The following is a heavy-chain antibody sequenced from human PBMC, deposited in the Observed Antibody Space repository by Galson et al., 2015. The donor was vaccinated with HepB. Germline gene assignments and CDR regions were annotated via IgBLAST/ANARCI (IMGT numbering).Heavy chain of an antibody. CDR2: LDWEDAE. D-gene: IGHD2-15*01. J-gene: IGHJ4*02. CDR3: ARIRGGRDGPFDY. CDR1: GFSLSTSGMC. V-gene: IGHV2-70*01. Sequence: PSLVKPTQTLTLTCTFSGFSLSTSGMCVGWIRQPPGKALEWLALLDWEDAEHYSMSLRTRLSISGDTSKNQVVLSLTNVDPADTATYFCARIRGGRDGPFDYWGQGTLATVSA.